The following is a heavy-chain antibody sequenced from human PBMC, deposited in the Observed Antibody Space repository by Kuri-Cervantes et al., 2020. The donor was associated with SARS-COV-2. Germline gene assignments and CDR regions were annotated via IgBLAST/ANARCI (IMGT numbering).Heavy chain of an antibody. CDR1: GGSISSSSYY. CDR2: INHSGST. Sequence: GSLRLSCTVSGGSISSSSYYWSWIRQPPGKGLEWIGEINHSGSTNYNPSLKSRVTISVDTSKNQFSLKLSSVTAADTAVYYCARAGSLLWFGELLSLFDYWGQGTLVTVSS. D-gene: IGHD3-10*01. J-gene: IGHJ4*02. V-gene: IGHV4-39*07. CDR3: ARAGSLLWFGELLSLFDY.